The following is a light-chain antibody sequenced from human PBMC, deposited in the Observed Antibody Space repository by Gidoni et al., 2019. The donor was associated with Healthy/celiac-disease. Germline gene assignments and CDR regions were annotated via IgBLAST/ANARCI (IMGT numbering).Light chain of an antibody. CDR1: QSVSSY. CDR2: DAS. Sequence: IVLLHPPATLSLSPGERATLSCRASQSVSSYLAWYQQKPGQAPRLLIYDASNRATGIPARFSGSGSGTDFTLTISSLEPEDFAVYYCQQRSNWPLTFGGGTKVEIK. V-gene: IGKV3-11*01. J-gene: IGKJ4*02. CDR3: QQRSNWPLT.